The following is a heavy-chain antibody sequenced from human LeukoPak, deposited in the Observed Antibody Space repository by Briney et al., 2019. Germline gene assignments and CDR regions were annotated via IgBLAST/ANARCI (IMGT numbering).Heavy chain of an antibody. CDR3: AAGDLANPLRY. CDR2: ITSSSRSI. D-gene: IGHD3-10*01. J-gene: IGHJ4*02. CDR1: GFTFSGYS. V-gene: IGHV3-21*01. Sequence: GGSLRLSCTASGFTFSGYSMNWVRQAPGKGLEWVSSITSSSRSISYADSVKGRFTISRDNAKNSLYLQMNILRPDDAAVYYCAAGDLANPLRYWGQGTLVTVSS.